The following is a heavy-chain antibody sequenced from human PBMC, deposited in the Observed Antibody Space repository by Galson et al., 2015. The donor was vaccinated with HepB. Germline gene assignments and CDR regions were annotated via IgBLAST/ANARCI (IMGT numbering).Heavy chain of an antibody. J-gene: IGHJ3*02. Sequence: SLRLSCAASGFTFRSYSMNWVRQAPGEGLEWVSSISSSSTYIYYADSVKGRFTISRDNARNSLYLQMNSLRAEDTAVYYCARDRSYDSSGYYPPSDAFDIWGQGTMVTVSS. CDR2: ISSSSTYI. V-gene: IGHV3-21*01. CDR3: ARDRSYDSSGYYPPSDAFDI. CDR1: GFTFRSYS. D-gene: IGHD3-22*01.